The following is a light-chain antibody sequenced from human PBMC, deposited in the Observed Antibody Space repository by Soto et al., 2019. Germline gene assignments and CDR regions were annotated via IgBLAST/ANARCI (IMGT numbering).Light chain of an antibody. CDR2: GAS. CDR1: QSLSSGY. Sequence: EIVFTQSPGTLSLSPGERATLSCRASQSLSSGYVAWYQQKAAQAPRLLIYGASSRATGIPDRFSGSGSGTDFTLTINRLEPEDFAVYYCQQYGSSPRTFGQGTKV. J-gene: IGKJ1*01. V-gene: IGKV3-20*01. CDR3: QQYGSSPRT.